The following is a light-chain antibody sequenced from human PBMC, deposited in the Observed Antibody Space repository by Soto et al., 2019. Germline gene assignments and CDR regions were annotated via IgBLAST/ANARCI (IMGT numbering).Light chain of an antibody. J-gene: IGKJ1*01. CDR3: QQRNYWPT. V-gene: IGKV3-11*01. Sequence: EIVLTQSPATLSLSPGERATLSCRASQSVGSFLAWYQQKPGQAPRLLIYDASNRAPGIPPRFSGSGSGTDFTLTISSLEPEDFAVYYCQQRNYWPTFGQGTKVEI. CDR2: DAS. CDR1: QSVGSF.